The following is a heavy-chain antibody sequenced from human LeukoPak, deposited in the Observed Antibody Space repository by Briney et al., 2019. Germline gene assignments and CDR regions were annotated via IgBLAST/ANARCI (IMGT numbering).Heavy chain of an antibody. D-gene: IGHD3-22*01. J-gene: IGHJ4*02. CDR3: ARYWDSSGRDY. V-gene: IGHV1-18*01. CDR1: GYTFTSYG. CDR2: ISAYNGNT. Sequence: ASVMVSCKASGYTFTSYGISWVRQAPGQGLEWMGWISAYNGNTNYAQKLQGRVTMTTDTSTSTAYVELKSLEADDKAVYYCARYWDSSGRDYWGQGTLVTVSS.